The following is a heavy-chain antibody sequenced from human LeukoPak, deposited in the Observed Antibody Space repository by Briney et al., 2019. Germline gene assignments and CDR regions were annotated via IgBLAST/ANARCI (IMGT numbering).Heavy chain of an antibody. V-gene: IGHV3-7*03. Sequence: GGSLRLSCAASGFTFGSIWRTWVRKAPGKGLEWVPKINQDGSEKYYVDSVKGRFTISRDNAKRSLYLQMNSLRAEDTAVYYCARRRCSSTSCFFDYWGQGTLVTVSS. CDR1: GFTFGSIW. D-gene: IGHD2-2*01. CDR2: INQDGSEK. J-gene: IGHJ4*02. CDR3: ARRRCSSTSCFFDY.